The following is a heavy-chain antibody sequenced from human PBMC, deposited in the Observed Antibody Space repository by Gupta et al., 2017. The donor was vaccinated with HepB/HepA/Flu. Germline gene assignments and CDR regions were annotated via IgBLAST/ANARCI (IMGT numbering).Heavy chain of an antibody. Sequence: EVTLEESGGGLVQPGGSLRLSGAAAGFSGSKDWMNWVRQGSGKGLEWEANIIPNGSLRRYVDAVKGRFIISRDNAKDSVTLTVNKLRDEEKACYYCVERDMSWGQGTLVTVSP. CDR1: GFSGSKDW. D-gene: IGHD2-15*01. V-gene: IGHV3-7*01. CDR3: VERDMS. CDR2: IIPNGSLR. J-gene: IGHJ5*02.